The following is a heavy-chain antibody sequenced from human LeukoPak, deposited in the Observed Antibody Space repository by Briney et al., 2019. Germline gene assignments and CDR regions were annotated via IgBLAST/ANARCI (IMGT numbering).Heavy chain of an antibody. Sequence: SVKVSCKASGYTFTSYAISWVRQAPGQGLEWMGGIIPIFGTANYAQKFQGRVTITADESTSTAYMELSSLRSEDTAVYYCARVSGGYCRSTSCYDYYYYMDVWGKGTTVTVSS. D-gene: IGHD2-2*01. J-gene: IGHJ6*03. CDR2: IIPIFGTA. CDR3: ARVSGGYCRSTSCYDYYYYMDV. V-gene: IGHV1-69*13. CDR1: GYTFTSYA.